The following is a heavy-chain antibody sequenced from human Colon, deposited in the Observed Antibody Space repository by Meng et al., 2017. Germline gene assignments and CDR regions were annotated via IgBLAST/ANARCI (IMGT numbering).Heavy chain of an antibody. J-gene: IGHJ4*02. D-gene: IGHD1-26*01. CDR1: GGSIRNDTW. Sequence: REESGPGLVKPAGTLSFTCDVSGGSIRNDTWWSWVRQAPGKGLEWIGEIYHSGRTNYNPSVKSRVSMSVDKSQNHFSLRLSSVTAADTAVYYCARSPYSGSALPFFDYWGQGSLVTVSS. V-gene: IGHV4-4*02. CDR2: IYHSGRT. CDR3: ARSPYSGSALPFFDY.